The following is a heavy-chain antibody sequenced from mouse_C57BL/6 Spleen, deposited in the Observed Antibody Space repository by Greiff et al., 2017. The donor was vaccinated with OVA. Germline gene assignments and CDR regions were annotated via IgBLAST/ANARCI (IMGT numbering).Heavy chain of an antibody. Sequence: QQSGPGLVKPSQSLSLTCSVTGYSITSGYYWNWIRQFPGNKLEWMGYISYDGSNNYNPSLKNRISITRDTSKNQFFLKLNSVTTEDTATYYCARDLDPFAYWGQGALVTCSA. V-gene: IGHV3-6*01. J-gene: IGHJ3*01. CDR3: ARDLDPFAY. CDR2: ISYDGSN. CDR1: GYSITSGYY.